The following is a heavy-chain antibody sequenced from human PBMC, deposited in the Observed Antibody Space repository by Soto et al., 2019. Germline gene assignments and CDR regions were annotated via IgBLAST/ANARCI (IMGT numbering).Heavy chain of an antibody. J-gene: IGHJ4*02. CDR1: GFTFSSYG. D-gene: IGHD2-21*02. Sequence: GGSLRLSCAASGFTFSSYGMHWVRQAPGKGLEWVAVIWYDGSNKYYADSVKGRFTISRDNSKNTLYLQMNSLRAEDTAVYYCAREVETEHYFDYWGQGTLVTVSS. V-gene: IGHV3-33*01. CDR2: IWYDGSNK. CDR3: AREVETEHYFDY.